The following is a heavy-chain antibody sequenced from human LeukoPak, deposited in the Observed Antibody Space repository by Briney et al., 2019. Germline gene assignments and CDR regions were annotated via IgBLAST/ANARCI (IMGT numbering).Heavy chain of an antibody. CDR2: IYYSGST. Sequence: PSETLSLTCAVYGGSFSGYYWSWIRQPPGKGLEWIGYIYYSGSTNYNPSLKSRVTISVDTSKNQFSLKLSSVTAADTAVYYCARAVGGGDVFDYWGQGTLVTVSS. D-gene: IGHD1-26*01. CDR1: GGSFSGYY. V-gene: IGHV4-59*01. J-gene: IGHJ4*02. CDR3: ARAVGGGDVFDY.